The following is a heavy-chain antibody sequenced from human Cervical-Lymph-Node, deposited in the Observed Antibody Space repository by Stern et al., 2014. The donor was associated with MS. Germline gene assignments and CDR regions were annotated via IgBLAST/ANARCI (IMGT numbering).Heavy chain of an antibody. D-gene: IGHD3-10*01. V-gene: IGHV5-51*01. J-gene: IGHJ3*02. CDR3: ARPWGFGELRDAFDI. CDR1: GYSFTSYW. CDR2: IYPGDSDT. Sequence: EVQLEESGAGVKKPGESLQISCKGSGYSFTSYWIGWGRQMPGKGLAWMGLIYPGDSDTRYSPSFQGQVTISADKSISTAYLQWSSLKASDTAMYYCARPWGFGELRDAFDIWGQGTMVTVSS.